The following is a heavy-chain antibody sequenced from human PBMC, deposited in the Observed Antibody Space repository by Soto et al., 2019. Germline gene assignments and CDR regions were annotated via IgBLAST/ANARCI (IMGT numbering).Heavy chain of an antibody. D-gene: IGHD1-26*01. CDR3: VRDRSGSYLEGFDY. CDR1: GFTFSSFW. Sequence: EVQLVESGGGLVQLGGSRRLSCAASGFTFSSFWMTWVRQAPGKGLEWVANIKQDGSEKYYVDSVKGRFTISRDNGRNSLFLEMKSLRSEDTAVYSCVRDRSGSYLEGFDYWGQGTLVTVSS. J-gene: IGHJ4*02. CDR2: IKQDGSEK. V-gene: IGHV3-7*01.